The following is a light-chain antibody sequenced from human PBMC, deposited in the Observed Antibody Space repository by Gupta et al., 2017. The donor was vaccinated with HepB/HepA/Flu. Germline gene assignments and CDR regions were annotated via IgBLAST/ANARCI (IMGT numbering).Light chain of an antibody. J-gene: IGKJ1*01. CDR3: MQCLKKQT. CDR2: LGS. Sequence: DIVMTQSPLSLPVTPGESASISCRSSQSLLDSSGYNYLDWYLQKPGQSPQPLIFLGSNRASGVPDRFSGSGSGTDFTLRISRVEAEDVGVYYCMQCLKKQTFGQGTKVEIK. V-gene: IGKV2-28*01. CDR1: QSLLDSSGYNY.